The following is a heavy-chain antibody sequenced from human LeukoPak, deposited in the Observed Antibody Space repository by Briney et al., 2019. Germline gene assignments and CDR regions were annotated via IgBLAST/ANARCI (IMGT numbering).Heavy chain of an antibody. CDR3: AGTTIFGVVNRQNAFDI. CDR2: IYTSGST. D-gene: IGHD3-3*01. V-gene: IGHV4-4*07. CDR1: GGSISSYY. Sequence: SETLSLTCTVSGGSISSYYWSWIRQPAGKGLEWIGRIYTSGSTNYNPSLESRVTMSVDTSKNQFSLKLSSVTAADTAVYYCAGTTIFGVVNRQNAFDIWGQGTMVTVSS. J-gene: IGHJ3*02.